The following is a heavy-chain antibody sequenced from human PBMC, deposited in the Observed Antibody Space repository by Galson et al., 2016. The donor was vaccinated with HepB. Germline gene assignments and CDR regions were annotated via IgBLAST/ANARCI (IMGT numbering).Heavy chain of an antibody. D-gene: IGHD6-19*01. CDR3: ARGRYSSGANDDS. Sequence: SVKVSCKASGGTFSSNAINWVRQAPGQGLEWMGRITPIFGTAKYAQKFQGRVTITADESTTTAYMALSSLRSVDTAVDYWARGRYSSGANDDSWGQGTLVTVSS. CDR2: ITPIFGTA. CDR1: GGTFSSNA. J-gene: IGHJ4*02. V-gene: IGHV1-69*13.